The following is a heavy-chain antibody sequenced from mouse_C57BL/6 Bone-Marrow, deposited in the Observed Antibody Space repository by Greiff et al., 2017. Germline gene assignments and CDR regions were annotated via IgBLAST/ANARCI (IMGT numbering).Heavy chain of an antibody. CDR3: ITGGYSIYVLYWSFAV. CDR1: GFNIKDYY. Sequence: EVQLQQSGAELVRPGASVKLSCTASGFNIKDYYMHWVKQRPEQGLEWIGRIDPEDGDTEYAQKFQGKATLTADTSSNTAYLQLSSLTSEDSAFYYCITGGYSIYVLYWSFAVWGTGPTVTVSS. J-gene: IGHJ1*03. V-gene: IGHV14-1*01. CDR2: IDPEDGDT. D-gene: IGHD2-5*01.